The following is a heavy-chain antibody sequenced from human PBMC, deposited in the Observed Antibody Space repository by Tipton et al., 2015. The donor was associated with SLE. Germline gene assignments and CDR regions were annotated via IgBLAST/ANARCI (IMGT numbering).Heavy chain of an antibody. V-gene: IGHV4-61*02. CDR2: IYSSGST. CDR1: GGSISFGSYY. CDR3: ARGGLYETSAYSVGFDI. J-gene: IGHJ3*02. Sequence: TLSLTCCVSGGSISFGSYYWSWLLQPPGKGLEWIGRIYSSGSTNYKSSLQSRVTISLDTSNNQFSLRLHSVTVADTAVYYCARGGLYETSAYSVGFDIWGQGTLVTVSP. D-gene: IGHD3-22*01.